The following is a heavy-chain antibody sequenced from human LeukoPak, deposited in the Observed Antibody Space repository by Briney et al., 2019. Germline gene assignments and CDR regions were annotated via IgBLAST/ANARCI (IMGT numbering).Heavy chain of an antibody. V-gene: IGHV3-48*03. J-gene: IGHJ4*02. CDR3: ARGFDSGYDFGY. CDR2: ISSGGSTI. Sequence: PGGSLRLSCAASGFIFSSYEMNWVRQAPGKGLEWVSYISSGGSTIYYADSVKGRFTISRDNAKNSLYLQMNSLRAEDTAVYYCARGFDSGYDFGYWGQGTLVTVSS. D-gene: IGHD5-12*01. CDR1: GFIFSSYE.